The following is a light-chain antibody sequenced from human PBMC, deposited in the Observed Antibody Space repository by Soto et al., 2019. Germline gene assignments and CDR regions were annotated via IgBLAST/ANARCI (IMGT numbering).Light chain of an antibody. Sequence: IVFTLSPRTLCLYPGESASRSCMVRQAIGSTLAWYEQKPGQTPTLLIYGAATRATRVPARFSGRGSGTDYPLPIRSLEHEDFAVYYCQQRSNWPLIPFGPGTRLEIK. CDR1: QAIGST. V-gene: IGKV3D-11*01. CDR3: QQRSNWPLIP. CDR2: GAA. J-gene: IGKJ5*01.